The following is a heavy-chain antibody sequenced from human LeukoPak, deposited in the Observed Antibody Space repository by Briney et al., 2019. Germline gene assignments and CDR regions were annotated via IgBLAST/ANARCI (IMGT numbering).Heavy chain of an antibody. D-gene: IGHD5-12*01. CDR3: ATVGRIVATSLDY. Sequence: GGSLRLSCAASGFTVSSNYMSWVRQAPGKGLEWVSVIYSGGSTYYADSVKGRFTISRDNSKNTLYPQMNSLRAEDTAVYYCATVGRIVATSLDYWGQGTLVTVSS. CDR1: GFTVSSNY. J-gene: IGHJ4*02. V-gene: IGHV3-66*01. CDR2: IYSGGST.